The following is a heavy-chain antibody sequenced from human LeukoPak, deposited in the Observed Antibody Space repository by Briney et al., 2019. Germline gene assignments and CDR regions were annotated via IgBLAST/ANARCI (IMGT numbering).Heavy chain of an antibody. CDR3: ARGGVRAAVDY. V-gene: IGHV1-3*03. Sequence: ASVKVSCKASGYTFTSRIMHWVRQAPGQRLEWMGWINAGNGNTKYSQEFQGRVTFTRDTSASTAYMELSSLRSEDVAMYYCARGGVRAAVDYWGQGTLVTVSS. D-gene: IGHD3-3*01. CDR2: INAGNGNT. CDR1: GYTFTSRI. J-gene: IGHJ4*02.